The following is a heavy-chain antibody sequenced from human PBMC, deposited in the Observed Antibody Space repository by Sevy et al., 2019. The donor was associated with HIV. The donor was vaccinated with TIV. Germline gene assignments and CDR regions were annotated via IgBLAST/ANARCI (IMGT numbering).Heavy chain of an antibody. CDR1: GFTFTSHA. CDR3: ARASPHFDY. V-gene: IGHV3-23*01. Sequence: GGSLRLSCSVSGFTFTSHAMSWVRQAPGKGLEWVSAISGSGESTHYADSVKGRFTITRDNSKNTLYVHMSSLRAEDTAVYYCARASPHFDYWGQGTLVTVSS. J-gene: IGHJ4*02. CDR2: ISGSGEST.